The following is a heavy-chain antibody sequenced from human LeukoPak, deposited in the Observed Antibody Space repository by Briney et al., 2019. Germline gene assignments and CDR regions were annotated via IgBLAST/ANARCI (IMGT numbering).Heavy chain of an antibody. V-gene: IGHV3-23*01. CDR1: GFTFSSYA. CDR2: ISGSGGST. J-gene: IGHJ3*02. D-gene: IGHD3-22*01. CDR3: AKDHYYDSSGYYYLGAFDI. Sequence: GGSLRLSCAASGFTFSSYAMSWVRQAPGKGLEWVSAISGSGGSTYYADSVKGRFTISRDNSKNTLYLQMNSLRAEDTAVYYCAKDHYYDSSGYYYLGAFDIWGQGTMVTVSS.